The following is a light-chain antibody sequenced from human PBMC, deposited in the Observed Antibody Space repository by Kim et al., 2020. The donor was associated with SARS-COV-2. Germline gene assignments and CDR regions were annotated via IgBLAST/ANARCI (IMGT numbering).Light chain of an antibody. CDR1: SLRTYY. V-gene: IGLV3-19*01. Sequence: SSELTQDPAVSVALGQTVRITCQGDSLRTYYASWYQQKPGQAPVLVIYGKNSRPSGIPDRFSGSNSGNTASLTITGAQAEDEGDYFCNSRDNTGSHLYVFEPGTTVTVL. CDR3: NSRDNTGSHLYV. CDR2: GKN. J-gene: IGLJ1*01.